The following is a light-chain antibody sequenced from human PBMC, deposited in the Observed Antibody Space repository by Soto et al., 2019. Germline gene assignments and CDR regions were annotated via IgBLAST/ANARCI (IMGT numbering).Light chain of an antibody. V-gene: IGLV1-40*01. CDR2: DNN. CDR3: QSYDTRLSGSIV. CDR1: SSNIGAGYD. J-gene: IGLJ3*02. Sequence: QSVLTQPPSVSGAPGQRVTISCTGSSSNIGAGYDAQWYQQSPGTAPKLLIYDNNNRPSGVPDRFSVSKSGTSASLAIAGLQAEDEAYYYCQSYDTRLSGSIVFGGGTKVTVL.